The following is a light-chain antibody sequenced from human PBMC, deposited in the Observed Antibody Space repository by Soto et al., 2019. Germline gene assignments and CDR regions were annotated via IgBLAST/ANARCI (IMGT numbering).Light chain of an antibody. CDR1: TRDIAGYNY. J-gene: IGLJ1*01. CDR3: SSYAGTYTFGV. V-gene: IGLV2-14*01. Sequence: HSVLTQPASVSGPLGQSITISGTGTTRDIAGYNYISWYQQLPGKAPKLMIYQVTIRPSGISNRFSGSKSGNTASLTISGLQTEDEADYYCSSYAGTYTFGVFGTGTKVTVL. CDR2: QVT.